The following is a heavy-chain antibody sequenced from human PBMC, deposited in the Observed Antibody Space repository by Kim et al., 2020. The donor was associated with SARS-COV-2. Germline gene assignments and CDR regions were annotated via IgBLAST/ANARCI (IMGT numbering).Heavy chain of an antibody. Sequence: ASVKVSCKASGYTFTSYYLHWVRQAPGQGLEWMGVINPSDGSTSYAQKFQGRVTMARDTSTSTVSMELSSLTSEDTAVYYCARDRSTSYPRFDPWGQGTLVTVSS. V-gene: IGHV1-46*01. D-gene: IGHD6-13*01. J-gene: IGHJ5*02. CDR1: GYTFTSYY. CDR3: ARDRSTSYPRFDP. CDR2: INPSDGST.